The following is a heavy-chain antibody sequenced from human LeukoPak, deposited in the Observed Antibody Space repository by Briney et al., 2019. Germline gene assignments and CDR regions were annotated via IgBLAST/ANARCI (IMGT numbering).Heavy chain of an antibody. J-gene: IGHJ4*02. V-gene: IGHV3-23*01. CDR3: AKSNLGKGSDLDY. Sequence: GGSLRLSCAASGFIFSNYAMSWVRQAPGKGLEWVSTISSSGGSTYYADSVKGRFTISRDNSKNTLYLQMNSLRAEDTAVYYCAKSNLGKGSDLDYWGQGTLVTVSS. CDR2: ISSSGGST. D-gene: IGHD3-16*01. CDR1: GFIFSNYA.